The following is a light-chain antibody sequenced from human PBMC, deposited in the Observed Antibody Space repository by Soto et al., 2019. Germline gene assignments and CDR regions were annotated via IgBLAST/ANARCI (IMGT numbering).Light chain of an antibody. CDR1: QSVGDN. CDR3: QQYGSSGT. J-gene: IGKJ1*01. V-gene: IGKV3-20*01. CDR2: GAS. Sequence: EIVMTQSPATLSVSPGERATLSCRASQSVGDNLGWYQQKPGQAPRLLIYGASNRATGIPDRFSGSGSGTDFTLTISRLEPEDFAVYYCQQYGSSGTFGQGTKVDIK.